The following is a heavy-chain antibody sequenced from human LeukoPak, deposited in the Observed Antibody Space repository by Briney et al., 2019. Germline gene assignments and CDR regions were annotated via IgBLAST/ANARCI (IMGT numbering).Heavy chain of an antibody. CDR3: ARDPYCGGDCYPDAFDF. CDR2: ISSSSGYI. D-gene: IGHD2-21*02. Sequence: GGSLRLSCAASGFTFSSYSMNWVRQAPGKGLEWVSSISSSSGYIYYADSVKGRYTISRDNAKNSLYLQMNSLRAEDTAVYYCARDPYCGGDCYPDAFDFWGQGTMVTVSS. CDR1: GFTFSSYS. V-gene: IGHV3-21*01. J-gene: IGHJ3*01.